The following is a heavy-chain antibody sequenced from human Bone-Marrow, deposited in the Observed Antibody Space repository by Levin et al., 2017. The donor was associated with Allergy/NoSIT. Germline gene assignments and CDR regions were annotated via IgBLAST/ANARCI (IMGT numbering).Heavy chain of an antibody. CDR3: ARRSSWVSYPSDLDF. V-gene: IGHV3-48*02. D-gene: IGHD3-16*01. CDR1: GFTFSSYT. Sequence: GGSLRLSCTASGFTFSSYTMNWVRQAPGKGLEWVSYISFNSGTIYYADSVKGRFTVSRDNAKNSLYLQMNSLRHDDTAVYYCARRSSWVSYPSDLDFWGQGTLVTVSS. J-gene: IGHJ4*02. CDR2: ISFNSGTI.